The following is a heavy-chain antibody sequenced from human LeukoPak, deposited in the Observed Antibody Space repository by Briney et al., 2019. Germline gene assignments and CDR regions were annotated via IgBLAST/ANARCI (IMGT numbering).Heavy chain of an antibody. CDR2: TYYRSKWYN. V-gene: IGHV6-1*01. D-gene: IGHD5-24*01. CDR1: GDSVSSNSAA. J-gene: IGHJ6*02. CDR3: ARDRVATKDGMDV. Sequence: SQTLSLTCAISGDSVSSNSAAWNWLRQSPSRGLEWLGRTYYRSKWYNDYAVSVKSRITINPDTSKNQFSLQLNSVTPEDTAVYYCARDRVATKDGMDVWGQGTTVTVSS.